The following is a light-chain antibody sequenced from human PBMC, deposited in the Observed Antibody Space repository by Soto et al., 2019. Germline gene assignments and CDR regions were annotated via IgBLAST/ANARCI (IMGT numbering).Light chain of an antibody. Sequence: EIVMTQSPATLSVSAGERVTLSCRASQSVSSDLAWYQQKPGQAPRLLIYGAFTRASGIPARFSGSGSGTEFTLTISSLQSEDFAVYYCQQYNNWPPWTFGQGTKVEIK. V-gene: IGKV3-15*01. J-gene: IGKJ1*01. CDR1: QSVSSD. CDR2: GAF. CDR3: QQYNNWPPWT.